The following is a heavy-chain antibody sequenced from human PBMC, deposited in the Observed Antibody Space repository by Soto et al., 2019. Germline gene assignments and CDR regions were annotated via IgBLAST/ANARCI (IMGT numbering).Heavy chain of an antibody. Sequence: GESLKISCKGSGYNFATYWIAWVRQMPGKGLEYMGIIYPGDSDTRYSPSFQGQVTFSADKSINTAYLQWSGLKASDTAMYYCARHGFYGDYASNYFDPWGQGTLVTVSS. V-gene: IGHV5-51*01. CDR2: IYPGDSDT. CDR1: GYNFATYW. J-gene: IGHJ5*02. D-gene: IGHD4-17*01. CDR3: ARHGFYGDYASNYFDP.